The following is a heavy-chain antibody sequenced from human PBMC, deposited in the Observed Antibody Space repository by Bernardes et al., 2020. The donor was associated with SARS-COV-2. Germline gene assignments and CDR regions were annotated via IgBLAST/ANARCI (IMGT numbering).Heavy chain of an antibody. J-gene: IGHJ4*02. V-gene: IGHV3-64D*06. D-gene: IGHD3-10*01. CDR2: ITSSGGST. CDR3: ACPGGYGSVDY. CDR1: GFIFGSYA. Sequence: GGSLRLSCAASGFIFGSYAMHWVRQAPGMGLEYVSTITSSGGSTFYADSVKGRFTISRDDSKNTLYLQMSSLRPEDTSQYYCACPGGYGSVDYWGQGTLVTVSP.